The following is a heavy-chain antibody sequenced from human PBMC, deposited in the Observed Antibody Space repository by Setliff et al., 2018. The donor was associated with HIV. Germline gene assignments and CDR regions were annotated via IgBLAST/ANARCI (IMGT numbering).Heavy chain of an antibody. CDR1: GAFSSISSYH. J-gene: IGHJ6*03. Sequence: SETLSLTCTVSGAFSSISSYHWGWIRQSPGKGLEWIGQISYSGITNYNPSLKSRVTISVDTSKNQFSLTLSSLSAADTAVYYCARRRPPPSGTYSRYYMDVWGKGTTVTVSS. D-gene: IGHD1-26*01. CDR3: ARRRPPPSGTYSRYYMDV. CDR2: ISYSGIT. V-gene: IGHV4-59*08.